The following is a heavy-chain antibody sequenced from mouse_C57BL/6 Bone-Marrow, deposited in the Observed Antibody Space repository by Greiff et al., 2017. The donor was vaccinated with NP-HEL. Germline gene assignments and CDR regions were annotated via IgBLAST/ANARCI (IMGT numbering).Heavy chain of an antibody. Sequence: EVKVEESGGGLVQPGGSMKLSCAASGFTFSDSWMDWVRQSPEKGLEWVAEIRNKTNNHSTYYAESVKGRFTIPRDDSKSSVYLQMNSLRAEDTGNYYCTRDYYSSHFDYWGQGTTLTVSS. V-gene: IGHV6-6*01. J-gene: IGHJ2*01. CDR2: IRNKTNNHST. CDR1: GFTFSDSW. D-gene: IGHD1-1*01. CDR3: TRDYYSSHFDY.